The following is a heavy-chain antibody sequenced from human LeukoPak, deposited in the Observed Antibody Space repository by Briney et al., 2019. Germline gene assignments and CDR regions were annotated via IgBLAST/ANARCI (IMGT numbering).Heavy chain of an antibody. Sequence: GGSLRLSCASSGFTFSSYGMHWVRQAPGKGLEWVAVIWYDGSNKYYADSVKGRFTISRDNSKNTLYLQMNSLRAEDTAVYYCARDAVYSSSWQYYWGQGTLVTVSS. CDR2: IWYDGSNK. CDR3: ARDAVYSSSWQYY. D-gene: IGHD6-13*01. V-gene: IGHV3-33*01. CDR1: GFTFSSYG. J-gene: IGHJ4*02.